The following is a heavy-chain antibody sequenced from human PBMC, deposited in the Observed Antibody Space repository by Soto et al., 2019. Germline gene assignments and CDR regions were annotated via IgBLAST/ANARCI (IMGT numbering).Heavy chain of an antibody. Sequence: QVQLVESGGGVVQPGRSLRLSCAASGFTFNSYAMHWVRQAPGKGLEWVAVISYGGSNKYYADSVKGRFTISRDNSKNTLYLQMTSLRVEDTAVYYCARFTGCSGGSCYPYFDYWGQGTLVTVSS. V-gene: IGHV3-30-3*01. J-gene: IGHJ4*02. D-gene: IGHD2-15*01. CDR3: ARFTGCSGGSCYPYFDY. CDR2: ISYGGSNK. CDR1: GFTFNSYA.